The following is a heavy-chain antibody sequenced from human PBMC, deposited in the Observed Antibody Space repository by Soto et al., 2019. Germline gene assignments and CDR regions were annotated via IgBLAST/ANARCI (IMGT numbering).Heavy chain of an antibody. V-gene: IGHV1-69*01. CDR2: IIPIFGTA. D-gene: IGHD6-13*01. Sequence: QVQLVQSGAEVKKPGSSVKVSCKASGGTFSSYAISWVRQAPGQGLEWMGGIIPIFGTANYAQKFQGRVTITADESTSTAYMELSSLRSEDTAVYYCAREHEYPYSSSWYRPRPDSRTRNWFDPWGQGTLVTVSS. CDR3: AREHEYPYSSSWYRPRPDSRTRNWFDP. CDR1: GGTFSSYA. J-gene: IGHJ5*02.